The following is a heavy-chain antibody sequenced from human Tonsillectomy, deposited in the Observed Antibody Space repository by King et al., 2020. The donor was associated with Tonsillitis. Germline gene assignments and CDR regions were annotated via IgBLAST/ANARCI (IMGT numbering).Heavy chain of an antibody. Sequence: QLQESGPGLVKPSETLSLTCTVSGGSISSSSYYWGWIRQPPGKGLEWIGSIFYSGSTYYNPSLKTRVTISVDTSKNQFSLKLRSVPAADTAVFYCARHPAGRVAVAGYFDSWGQGALVTVSS. J-gene: IGHJ4*02. CDR3: ARHPAGRVAVAGYFDS. CDR2: IFYSGST. V-gene: IGHV4-39*01. CDR1: GGSISSSSYY. D-gene: IGHD6-19*01.